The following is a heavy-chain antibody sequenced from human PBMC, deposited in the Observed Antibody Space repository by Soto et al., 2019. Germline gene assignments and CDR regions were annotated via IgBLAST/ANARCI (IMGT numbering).Heavy chain of an antibody. CDR2: IIPIFGTA. CDR3: VRGSVYNWRGDF. CDR1: GGTFSSYA. J-gene: IGHJ4*02. Sequence: GASVKVSCKASGGTFSSYAIIWVRQAPGQGLEWMGGIIPIFGTANYAQKFQGRVTITADESTSTAYMELSSLRSEDTAVYYCVRGSVYNWRGDFWGQGTLVTVSS. D-gene: IGHD1-20*01. V-gene: IGHV1-69*13.